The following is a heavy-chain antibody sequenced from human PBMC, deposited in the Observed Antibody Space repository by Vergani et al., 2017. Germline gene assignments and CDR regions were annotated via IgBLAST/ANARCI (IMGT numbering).Heavy chain of an antibody. CDR1: CWSFSGYY. D-gene: IGHD3-10*01. CDR2: INHSGST. CDR3: ARATITMVRGVIIPYYYYYMDV. Sequence: QVQLQQCGAGLLKPSETLSLTCAVFCWSFSGYYWSWIRQSPGKGLEWIGEINHSGSTNYNPSLKSRVTISVDTSKNQFSLKLSSVTAADTAVYYCARATITMVRGVIIPYYYYYMDVWGKGTTVTVSS. V-gene: IGHV4-34*01. J-gene: IGHJ6*03.